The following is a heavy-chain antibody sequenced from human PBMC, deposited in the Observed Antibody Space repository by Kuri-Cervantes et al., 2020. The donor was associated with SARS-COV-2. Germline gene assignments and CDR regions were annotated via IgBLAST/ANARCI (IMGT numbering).Heavy chain of an antibody. Sequence: GGSLRLSCAASGFTFSRSWMLWVRQAPGKGLEWVSAISGSGGSTYYADPVKGRFTISRDNSKNTLYLQMNSLRAEDTAVYYCASGYSIDYWGQGTLVTVSS. D-gene: IGHD3-22*01. CDR1: GFTFSRSW. CDR3: ASGYSIDY. CDR2: ISGSGGST. V-gene: IGHV3-23*01. J-gene: IGHJ4*02.